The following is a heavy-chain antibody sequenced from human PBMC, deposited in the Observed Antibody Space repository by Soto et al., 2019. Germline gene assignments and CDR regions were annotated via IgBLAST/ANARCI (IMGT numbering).Heavy chain of an antibody. Sequence: GASVKVSCKASGYTFTSYGMSWVRQAPGQGLEWMGWNSAYNGDTNYAQKLQGRVTMTTDTSTSTAYMELRSLRSDDTAVYYCAGYSNYVGYFDDWGQGTLVTVSS. CDR2: NSAYNGDT. V-gene: IGHV1-18*01. CDR3: AGYSNYVGYFDD. CDR1: GYTFTSYG. J-gene: IGHJ4*02. D-gene: IGHD4-4*01.